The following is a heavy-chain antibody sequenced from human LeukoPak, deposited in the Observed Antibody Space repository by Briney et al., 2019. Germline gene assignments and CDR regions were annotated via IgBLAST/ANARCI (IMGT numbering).Heavy chain of an antibody. CDR3: ASQVGYFDY. CDR2: ISTSGST. J-gene: IGHJ4*02. Sequence: SETLSLTCTVSGGSVSSGSYYWSWIRQPAGKGLEWIGRISTSGSTNYNPSLKSRVTISRDTSKNQFSLKLSSVTAADTAVYYCASQVGYFDYWGQGTLVTVS. D-gene: IGHD1-26*01. CDR1: GGSVSSGSYY. V-gene: IGHV4-61*02.